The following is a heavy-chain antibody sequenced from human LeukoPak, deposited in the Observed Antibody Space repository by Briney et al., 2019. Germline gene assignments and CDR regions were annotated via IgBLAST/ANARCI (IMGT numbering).Heavy chain of an antibody. CDR2: IRFDESNK. V-gene: IGHV3-30*02. D-gene: IGHD6-19*01. J-gene: IGHJ4*02. CDR3: AKAPTGYSSGWDRGTNDY. Sequence: GGSLRLSCAASGFSLSSYGMYWVRQAPGKGLEWVAFIRFDESNKDYADSVKGRFAISRDKSKNTLYLQMNSLRAEDTAVYYCAKAPTGYSSGWDRGTNDYWGQGTLVTVSS. CDR1: GFSLSSYG.